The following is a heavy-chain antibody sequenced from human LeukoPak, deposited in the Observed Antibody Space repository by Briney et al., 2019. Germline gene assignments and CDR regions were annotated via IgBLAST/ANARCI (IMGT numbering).Heavy chain of an antibody. J-gene: IGHJ4*02. CDR3: ASYCSGGSCYSADFDY. D-gene: IGHD2-15*01. CDR1: GFTFSSYS. Sequence: PGGSLRLSCAASGFTFSSYSMNWVRQAPGKGLEWVSSISSSSSSYIYYADSVKGRFTISRDNAKNSLYLQMNSLRAEDTAVYYCASYCSGGSCYSADFDYWGQGTLVTVSS. V-gene: IGHV3-21*01. CDR2: ISSSSSSYI.